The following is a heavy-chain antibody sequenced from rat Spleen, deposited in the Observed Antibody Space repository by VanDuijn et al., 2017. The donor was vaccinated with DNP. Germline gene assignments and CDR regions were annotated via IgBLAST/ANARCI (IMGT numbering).Heavy chain of an antibody. V-gene: IGHV5-7*01. CDR2: ISYDRSDT. Sequence: EVQLVESGGALVPPGRSLKLSCAASGFTFRTYYMAWVRQAPKKGLEWVGTISYDRSDTYYRDSVKGRFTMSRDNAKNTLYLQMDSLRSEDTAAYYCAGRPPPTRGPFDYWGQGVTVTVSS. D-gene: IGHD1-4*01. CDR3: AGRPPPTRGPFDY. CDR1: GFTFRTYY. J-gene: IGHJ2*01.